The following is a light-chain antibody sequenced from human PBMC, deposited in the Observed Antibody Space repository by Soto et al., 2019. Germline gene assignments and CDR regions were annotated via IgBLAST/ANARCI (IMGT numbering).Light chain of an antibody. J-gene: IGKJ2*01. Sequence: EIVLTQSPGTLSLSPGERATLSCRASQSVSSSYLAWYQQKPGQAPRLLIYGASSRATGIPDRFSGSGSGTDFPLPIGRREPEDFTVSYCQQYGSSPPYTFGQGTKLEIK. CDR2: GAS. V-gene: IGKV3-20*01. CDR1: QSVSSSY. CDR3: QQYGSSPPYT.